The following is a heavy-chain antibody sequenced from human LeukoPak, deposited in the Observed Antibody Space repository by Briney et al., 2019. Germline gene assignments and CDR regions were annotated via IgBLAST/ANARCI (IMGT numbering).Heavy chain of an antibody. Sequence: SETLSLTSTVSGGSISSYYWSWIRQPPGKGLEWIANIYHTGSTNYNPSLSSRVTISIDTAKNQFSLKLTSVTAADTAVYYCARRGRNSSGWQDYLWGQGTLVTVSS. CDR1: GGSISSYY. V-gene: IGHV4-59*01. J-gene: IGHJ4*02. CDR2: IYHTGST. CDR3: ARRGRNSSGWQDYL. D-gene: IGHD6-25*01.